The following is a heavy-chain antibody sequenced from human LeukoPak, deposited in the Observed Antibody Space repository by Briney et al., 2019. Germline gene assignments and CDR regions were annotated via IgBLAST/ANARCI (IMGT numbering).Heavy chain of an antibody. CDR1: GFTFSSYS. CDR2: ISSSSSYI. V-gene: IGHV3-21*01. Sequence: PGGSLRLSCAASGFTFSSYSMNWVRQAPGQGLEWVSSISSSSSYIYYADSVKGRFTISRDNAKNSLYLQMNSLRAEDTAVYYCASITGTSAYYYYGMDVWGQGTTVTVSS. CDR3: ASITGTSAYYYYGMDV. J-gene: IGHJ6*02. D-gene: IGHD1-20*01.